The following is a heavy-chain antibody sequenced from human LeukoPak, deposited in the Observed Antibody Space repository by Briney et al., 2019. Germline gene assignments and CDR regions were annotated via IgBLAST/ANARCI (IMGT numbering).Heavy chain of an antibody. CDR3: ARDHMGDIVLDY. Sequence: SQTLSLTCAISGDSVSSNSAAWNWIRQSPSRGLEWLGRTYYRSKWYTNYAVSVRSRITINPDTSKNQFSLQLNSVTHEDTAVYYCARDHMGDIVLDYWGQGTLVTVSS. J-gene: IGHJ4*02. V-gene: IGHV6-1*01. CDR2: TYYRSKWYT. CDR1: GDSVSSNSAA. D-gene: IGHD5-12*01.